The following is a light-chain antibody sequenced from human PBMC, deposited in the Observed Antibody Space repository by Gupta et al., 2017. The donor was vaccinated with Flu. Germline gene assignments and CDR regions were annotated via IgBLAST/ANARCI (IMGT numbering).Light chain of an antibody. CDR3: LQHNNYPLT. V-gene: IGKV1-17*01. CDR2: AAS. CDR1: PGIRND. J-gene: IGKJ5*01. Sequence: PSSLSASVGDRVTITCRASPGIRNDLAWYQQKPGKAPRLLIYAASSLESGVPSRFSGSGSGTEFTLTISSLQPEDFATYYCLQHNNYPLTFGQGTKLEIK.